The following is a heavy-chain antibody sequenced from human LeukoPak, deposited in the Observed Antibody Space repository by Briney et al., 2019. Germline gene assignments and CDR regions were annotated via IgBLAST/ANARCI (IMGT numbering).Heavy chain of an antibody. V-gene: IGHV3-33*08. D-gene: IGHD3-22*01. CDR2: IWFDGSTE. CDR3: ARALSGYYSIDY. CDR1: GFTFSNAW. Sequence: PGGSLRLSCAASGFTFSNAWMGWVRQAPGKGLEWAAVIWFDGSTEFYADPVKGRFTISRDNSKNTLYLQMNGLRAEDTAVYYCARALSGYYSIDYWGQGTLVTVSS. J-gene: IGHJ4*02.